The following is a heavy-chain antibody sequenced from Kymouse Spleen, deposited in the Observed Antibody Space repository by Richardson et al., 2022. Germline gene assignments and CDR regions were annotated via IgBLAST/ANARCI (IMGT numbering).Heavy chain of an antibody. J-gene: IGHJ4*02. V-gene: IGHV3-73*02. CDR2: IRSKANSYAT. CDR3: TKSGYSGYAFDY. D-gene: IGHD5-12*01. CDR1: GFTFSGSA. Sequence: EVQLVESGGGLVQPGGSLKLSCAASGFTFSGSAMHWVRQASGKGLEWVGRIRSKANSYATAYAASVKGRFTISRDDSKNTAYLQMNSLKTEDTAVYYCTKSGYSGYAFDYWGQGTLVTVSS.